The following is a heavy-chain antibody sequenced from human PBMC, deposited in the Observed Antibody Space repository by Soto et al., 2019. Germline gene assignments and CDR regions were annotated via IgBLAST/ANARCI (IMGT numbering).Heavy chain of an antibody. D-gene: IGHD6-13*01. CDR1: GGSISSYY. Sequence: QVQLQESGPGLVKPSETLSLTCTVSGGSISSYYWSWIRQPPGKGLEWIGYIYYSGSTNYNPSLKSRVTISVDTSKNQFSLKLSSVTAADTAVYYCARAGTHDKKLDYWGQGTLVTVSS. J-gene: IGHJ4*02. CDR2: IYYSGST. V-gene: IGHV4-59*01. CDR3: ARAGTHDKKLDY.